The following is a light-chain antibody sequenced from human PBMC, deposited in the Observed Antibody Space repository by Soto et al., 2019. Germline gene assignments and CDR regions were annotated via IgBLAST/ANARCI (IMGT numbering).Light chain of an antibody. CDR3: QQYGYSPIT. V-gene: IGKV3-20*01. CDR2: AAS. J-gene: IGKJ5*01. CDR1: QSIITNY. Sequence: EIVLTQSPGTLSLSPGERATLSCRASQSIITNYLAWYRQKPGQAPRLLIYAASSRATGIPARFSGSGSGTDFTLTIDGLEPEDFVVYYCQQYGYSPITFGQGTLLEIK.